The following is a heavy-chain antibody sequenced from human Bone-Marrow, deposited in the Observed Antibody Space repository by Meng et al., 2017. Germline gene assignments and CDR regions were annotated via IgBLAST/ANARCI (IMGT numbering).Heavy chain of an antibody. J-gene: IGHJ4*02. V-gene: IGHV3-15*01. CDR1: GFTFTNAW. D-gene: IGHD6-19*01. CDR3: TTPGFTSGRSEF. Sequence: GESLKISCAASGFTFTNAWMTWVRQAPGKGLEWVGRIKTKADGVTTDYAAPVKGRFIISRDESKNELYLQMNSMKIEDTAVYYCTTPGFTSGRSEFWGQGTLVTVSS. CDR2: IKTKADGVTT.